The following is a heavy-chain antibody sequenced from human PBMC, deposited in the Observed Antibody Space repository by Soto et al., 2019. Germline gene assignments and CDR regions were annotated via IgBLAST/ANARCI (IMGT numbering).Heavy chain of an antibody. CDR2: IYWDEDK. Sequence: SGPTLVNPTQTLTLTCTFSGFSLSTSGVGVGWIRQPPGKALEWLGFIYWDEDKRYSPSLKSRLTITKDTSKSQVVLTMTNMDPVDTATYYCAHRLFTGGWPWDGGVFDYWGQGTLVTVSS. D-gene: IGHD2-8*02. CDR3: AHRLFTGGWPWDGGVFDY. J-gene: IGHJ4*02. CDR1: GFSLSTSGVG. V-gene: IGHV2-5*02.